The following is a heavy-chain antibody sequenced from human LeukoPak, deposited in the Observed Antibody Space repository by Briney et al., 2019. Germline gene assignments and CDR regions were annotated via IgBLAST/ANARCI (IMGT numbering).Heavy chain of an antibody. Sequence: PGGSLRLSCAASGFTFSSYGMHWVRQAPGKGLEWVAFIRYDGSNKYYADSVKGRFTISRDNSKNTLYLQMNSLRAEDTAVYYCAFHLVLRYFDWLSPLDYWGQGTLVTVSS. J-gene: IGHJ4*02. D-gene: IGHD3-9*01. CDR2: IRYDGSNK. CDR1: GFTFSSYG. V-gene: IGHV3-30*02. CDR3: AFHLVLRYFDWLSPLDY.